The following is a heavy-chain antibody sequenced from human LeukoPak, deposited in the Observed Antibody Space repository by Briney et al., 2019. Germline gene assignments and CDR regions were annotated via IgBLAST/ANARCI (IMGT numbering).Heavy chain of an antibody. Sequence: ASVKVSCKASGYTFTSYGISWVRQAPGQGLEWMGWISTYNGNTNYVQKLQGRVTMTTDTSTSTAYMELRSLRSDDTAVYYCAREPGVVTPDWYFDLWGRGTLVTVSS. CDR2: ISTYNGNT. CDR3: AREPGVVTPDWYFDL. D-gene: IGHD4-23*01. CDR1: GYTFTSYG. V-gene: IGHV1-18*01. J-gene: IGHJ2*01.